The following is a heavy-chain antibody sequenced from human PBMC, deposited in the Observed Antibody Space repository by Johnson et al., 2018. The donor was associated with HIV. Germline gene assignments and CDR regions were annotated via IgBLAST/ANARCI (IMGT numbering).Heavy chain of an antibody. J-gene: IGHJ3*02. CDR3: ARDWEGYAFDI. V-gene: IGHV3-20*04. Sequence: VQLVESGGGVVRPGGSLRLSCAASGFTFDDYGMSWVRQAPGKGLEWVSGINWNGGSTGYADSVRGRFTISRDNVKNTLYLQMSSLRADDTAVYYCARDWEGYAFDIWGQGTMVTVSS. CDR2: INWNGGST. CDR1: GFTFDDYG. D-gene: IGHD1-26*01.